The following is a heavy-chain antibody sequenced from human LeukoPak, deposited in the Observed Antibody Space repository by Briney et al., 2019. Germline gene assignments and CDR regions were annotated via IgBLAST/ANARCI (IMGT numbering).Heavy chain of an antibody. CDR3: ARGTSWPPYFFDY. J-gene: IGHJ4*02. CDR1: GYTFTNFG. CDR2: ISAYNGNT. Sequence: GASVKVSCKASGYTFTNFGITWVRQAPGKGLEWMGWISAYNGNTNYAQKLQGRVTMTTDTSTTTAYMELRSLRSDDTAVYYCARGTSWPPYFFDYWGQGTLVTVSS. D-gene: IGHD6-13*01. V-gene: IGHV1-18*01.